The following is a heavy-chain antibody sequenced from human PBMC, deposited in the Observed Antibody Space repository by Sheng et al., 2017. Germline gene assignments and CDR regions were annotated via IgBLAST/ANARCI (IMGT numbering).Heavy chain of an antibody. CDR2: ITKTGNTHTT. Sequence: EVQLVESGGGLVQPGGSLRLSCVASGFTFSDNFMDWLRQAPGKGLEWVGRITKTGNTHTTEYAASVKGRFTISRDDSKNSMFLQMNSLKMEDTALYYCARKSGFGEVWGQGTLVTVSS. D-gene: IGHD3-10*01. V-gene: IGHV3-72*01. CDR1: GFTFSDNF. J-gene: IGHJ4*02. CDR3: ARKSGFGEV.